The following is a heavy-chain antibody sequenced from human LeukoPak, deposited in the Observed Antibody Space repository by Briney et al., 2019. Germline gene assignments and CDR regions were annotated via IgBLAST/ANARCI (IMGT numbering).Heavy chain of an antibody. Sequence: SVTVSCKASGGTFSSYAISWVRQAPGQGLEWMGGIIPIFGTANYAQKFQGRVTITTDESTSTAYMELSSLRSEDTAVYYCARGTGITIFGVDRGSYYMDVWGKGTTVTVSS. D-gene: IGHD3-3*01. J-gene: IGHJ6*03. CDR1: GGTFSSYA. CDR2: IIPIFGTA. CDR3: ARGTGITIFGVDRGSYYMDV. V-gene: IGHV1-69*05.